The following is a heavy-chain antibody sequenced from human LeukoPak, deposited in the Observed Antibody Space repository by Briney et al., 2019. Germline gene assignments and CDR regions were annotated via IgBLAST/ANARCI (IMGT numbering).Heavy chain of an antibody. J-gene: IGHJ4*02. D-gene: IGHD6-6*01. CDR3: ARDGQQLVRFLY. CDR2: IIPILGIA. V-gene: IGHV1-69*04. CDR1: GGTFSSYT. Sequence: SVKVSCKASGGTFSSYTISWVRQAPGQGLGWMGRIIPILGIANYAQKFQGRVTITADKSTSTAYMELSSLRSEDTAVYYCARDGQQLVRFLYWGQGTLVTVSS.